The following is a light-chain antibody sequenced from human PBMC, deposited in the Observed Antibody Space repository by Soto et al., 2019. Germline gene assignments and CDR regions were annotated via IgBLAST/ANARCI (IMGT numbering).Light chain of an antibody. CDR2: TAS. J-gene: IGKJ5*01. CDR1: QTVSSN. V-gene: IGKV3-15*01. Sequence: EIVMTQSPVTLSVSPWERATLPCRASQTVSSNLAWYQQNPGPAPRLLIYTASARATGIPARFSGSGSGTEFTLTISSLQSEVFAVYYCQQYNNWPPITFGQGTRLEI. CDR3: QQYNNWPPIT.